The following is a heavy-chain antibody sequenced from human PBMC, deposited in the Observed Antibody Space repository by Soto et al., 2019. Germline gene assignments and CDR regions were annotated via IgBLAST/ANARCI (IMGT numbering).Heavy chain of an antibody. Sequence: ASVKVSCKASGYTFTSYGISWVRQAPGQGLEWMGWISAYNGNTNYAQKLQGRVTMTTDTSTSTAYMELRSLRSDDTAVYYCARDSCSSTSCYIDYYYYGMDVRGQGTTVTVSS. J-gene: IGHJ6*02. CDR1: GYTFTSYG. V-gene: IGHV1-18*01. CDR3: ARDSCSSTSCYIDYYYYGMDV. CDR2: ISAYNGNT. D-gene: IGHD2-2*02.